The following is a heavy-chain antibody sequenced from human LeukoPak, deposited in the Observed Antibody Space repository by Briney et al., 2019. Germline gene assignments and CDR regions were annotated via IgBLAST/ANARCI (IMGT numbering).Heavy chain of an antibody. CDR3: ARNSNAKRYFDY. D-gene: IGHD2/OR15-2a*01. Sequence: ASVKVSCKASGYTFTSYYMHWVRQAPGQELESMGIINPSGGSTSYAQKFQGRVTMTRDTSTSTVYMELSSLRSEDTAVYYCARNSNAKRYFDYWGQGTLVTVSS. CDR2: INPSGGST. J-gene: IGHJ4*02. CDR1: GYTFTSYY. V-gene: IGHV1-46*01.